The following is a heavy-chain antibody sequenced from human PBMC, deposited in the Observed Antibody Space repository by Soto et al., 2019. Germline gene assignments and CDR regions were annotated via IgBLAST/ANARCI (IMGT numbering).Heavy chain of an antibody. CDR3: ATAARYSSSWYAYWYFDL. D-gene: IGHD6-13*01. J-gene: IGHJ2*01. V-gene: IGHV1-18*01. Sequence: QVQLVQSGAEVKKPGASVKVSCKASGYTFTSYGISWVRQAPGQGLEWMGWISAYNGNTNYAQKLQGRVTMTTDTSTSTAYMELRSLRSDDSAVYYCATAARYSSSWYAYWYFDLWGRGTLVTVSS. CDR2: ISAYNGNT. CDR1: GYTFTSYG.